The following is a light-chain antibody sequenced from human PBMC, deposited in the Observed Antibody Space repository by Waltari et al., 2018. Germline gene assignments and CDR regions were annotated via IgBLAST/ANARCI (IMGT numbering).Light chain of an antibody. J-gene: IGKJ4*01. Sequence: EIQMTQSPSSLSTSVGDRVTITCQTSQDISNYLNWYQQKPGKAPKLLIYAASNLETGVPSRFSGSGSGTDFTLTISSLQPEDFATYFCQQSYTALTFGGGTKVEIK. CDR3: QQSYTALT. CDR1: QDISNY. V-gene: IGKV1-39*01. CDR2: AAS.